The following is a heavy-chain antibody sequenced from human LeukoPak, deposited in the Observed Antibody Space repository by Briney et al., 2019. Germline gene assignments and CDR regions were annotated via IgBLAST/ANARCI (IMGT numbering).Heavy chain of an antibody. CDR2: IKQDGSEK. V-gene: IGHV3-7*01. CDR1: GFTVSSTY. CDR3: ARVVVRAFDI. D-gene: IGHD2-15*01. Sequence: GGSLRLSCAASGFTVSSTYMTWVRQAPGKGLEWVANIKQDGSEKYYVDSVKGRFTISRDNAKNSLYLQMNSLRAEDTAVYYCARVVVRAFDIWGQGTMVTVSS. J-gene: IGHJ3*02.